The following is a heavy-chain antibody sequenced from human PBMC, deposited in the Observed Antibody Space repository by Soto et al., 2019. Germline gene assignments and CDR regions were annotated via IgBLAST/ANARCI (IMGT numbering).Heavy chain of an antibody. CDR2: ITSDTKTI. D-gene: IGHD6-19*01. Sequence: EVQLVESGGDLVQRGGSLRLSCVASGFTFSVYSMKWVRQAPGKGLEWFSYITSDTKTIKYADSVKGRFTISRDNAKNSVYLQMNSLRAEDTAVYYCARSVEGHFDYWGQGTVVTVSS. CDR1: GFTFSVYS. CDR3: ARSVEGHFDY. J-gene: IGHJ4*02. V-gene: IGHV3-48*01.